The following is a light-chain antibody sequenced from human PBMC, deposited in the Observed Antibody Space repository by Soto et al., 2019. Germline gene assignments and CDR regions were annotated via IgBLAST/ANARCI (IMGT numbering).Light chain of an antibody. CDR2: DVS. Sequence: QSVRTQPRSVSGSPGQSVTISCTGTSSDAGGYNYVSWYQQHPGKAPKLMIYDVSKRPSGVPDRFSGSKSGNTASLTISGLQAEDEADYYCCSYAGSYVFGTGTKVTVL. J-gene: IGLJ1*01. V-gene: IGLV2-11*01. CDR1: SSDAGGYNY. CDR3: CSYAGSYV.